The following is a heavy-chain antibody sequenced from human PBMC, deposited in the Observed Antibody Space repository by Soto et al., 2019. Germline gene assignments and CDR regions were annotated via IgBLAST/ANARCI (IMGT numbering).Heavy chain of an antibody. CDR3: TTGYYYDSSGYYYGSAFDI. Sequence: GGSLRLSCAASGFTFSNAWMSWVRQAPGKGLEWVGRIKSKTDGGTTDYAAPVKGRSTISRDDSKNTLYLQMNSLKTEDTAVYYCTTGYYYDSSGYYYGSAFDIWGQGTMVT. V-gene: IGHV3-15*01. CDR2: IKSKTDGGTT. D-gene: IGHD3-22*01. J-gene: IGHJ3*02. CDR1: GFTFSNAW.